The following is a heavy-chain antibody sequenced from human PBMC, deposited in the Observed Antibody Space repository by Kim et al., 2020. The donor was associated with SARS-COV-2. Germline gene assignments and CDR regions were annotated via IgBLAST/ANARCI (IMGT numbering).Heavy chain of an antibody. CDR3: ARDVNANSIAFDI. V-gene: IGHV3-33*01. Sequence: YADSVKGRFTISRDNSKNTLYLQMNSLRAEDTAVYYCARDVNANSIAFDIWGQGTMVTVSS. J-gene: IGHJ3*02. D-gene: IGHD2-8*01.